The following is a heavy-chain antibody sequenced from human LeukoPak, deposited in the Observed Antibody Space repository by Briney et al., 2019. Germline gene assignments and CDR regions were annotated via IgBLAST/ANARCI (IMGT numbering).Heavy chain of an antibody. CDR3: ATKGYCGGDCHFDY. CDR1: GGTFSSYT. CDR2: IIPILGIA. V-gene: IGHV1-69*02. D-gene: IGHD2-21*02. Sequence: ASVKVSCKASGGTFSSYTISWVRQAPGQGLEWMGRIIPILGIANYAQKFQGRVTITADKSASTAYMELSSLRSEDTAVYYCATKGYCGGDCHFDYWGQGTLVTVSS. J-gene: IGHJ4*02.